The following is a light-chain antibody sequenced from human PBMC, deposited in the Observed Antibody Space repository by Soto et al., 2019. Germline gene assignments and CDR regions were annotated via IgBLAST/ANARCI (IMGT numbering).Light chain of an antibody. Sequence: QSALTQPASVSGSAGQSITISCTGTSSDVGNYNLVSWYLHHPGKAPKLLIYEDTKRPSGVSNRFSGSRSGNTASLTVSGLQAEDDTDYYCCSYAGSSTYVFGTGTKRTVL. J-gene: IGLJ1*01. CDR2: EDT. CDR3: CSYAGSSTYV. V-gene: IGLV2-23*01. CDR1: SSDVGNYNL.